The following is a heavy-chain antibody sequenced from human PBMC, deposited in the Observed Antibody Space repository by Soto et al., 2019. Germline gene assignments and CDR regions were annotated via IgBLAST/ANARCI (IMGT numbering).Heavy chain of an antibody. V-gene: IGHV3-23*01. Sequence: EVQLLESGGGLVQPGGSLRLSCAASGFTFSSYDLNWVRQAPGKGLEWVSVISGSGDNTYYADSVKGRFTISRDNSKNTLYLQMNSLRAEDTAVYYCAKDLGTDDFWSAYYTSYDMDVWGKGTTVTVSS. CDR2: ISGSGDNT. CDR3: AKDLGTDDFWSAYYTSYDMDV. CDR1: GFTFSSYD. J-gene: IGHJ6*03. D-gene: IGHD3-3*01.